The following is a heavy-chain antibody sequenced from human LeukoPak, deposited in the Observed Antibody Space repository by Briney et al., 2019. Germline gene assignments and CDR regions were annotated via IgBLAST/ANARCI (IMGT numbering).Heavy chain of an antibody. D-gene: IGHD3-3*01. V-gene: IGHV1-2*02. Sequence: GASVKVSCKASGYTFTGYYMHWVRQAPGQGLEWMGWINPNSGGTNYAQKFQGRVTMTRDTSISTAYMELSRLRSDDTAVYYCARDQDITIFGVVIIEAGYWGQGTLVTVSS. CDR2: INPNSGGT. J-gene: IGHJ4*02. CDR1: GYTFTGYY. CDR3: ARDQDITIFGVVIIEAGY.